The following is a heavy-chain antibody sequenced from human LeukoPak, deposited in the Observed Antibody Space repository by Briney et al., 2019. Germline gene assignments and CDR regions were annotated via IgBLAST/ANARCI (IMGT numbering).Heavy chain of an antibody. CDR3: ARGRNWNYVPLGNWFDP. J-gene: IGHJ5*02. Sequence: SETLSLTCAVYGGSFSGYYWSWIRQPPGKGLEWIGEINHGGSTNYNPSLKSRVTISVDTSKNQFSLKLSSVTAADTAVYYCARGRNWNYVPLGNWFDPWGQGTLVTVSS. CDR1: GGSFSGYY. D-gene: IGHD1-7*01. V-gene: IGHV4-34*01. CDR2: INHGGST.